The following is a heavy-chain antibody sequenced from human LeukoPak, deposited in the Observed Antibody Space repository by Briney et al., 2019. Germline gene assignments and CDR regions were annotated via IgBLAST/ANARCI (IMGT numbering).Heavy chain of an antibody. Sequence: GGSLRLSCAASGFSLSSYAMSWVRQGPGKGLEWVSAISVSGNTYHADSVKGRFTISRDSSKNTLYLQMNSLRAEDAAVYYCAKAPVTTCSGAYCYPFDYWGQGTLVTVSS. CDR3: AKAPVTTCSGAYCYPFDY. CDR1: GFSLSSYA. CDR2: ISVSGNT. D-gene: IGHD2-15*01. V-gene: IGHV3-23*01. J-gene: IGHJ4*02.